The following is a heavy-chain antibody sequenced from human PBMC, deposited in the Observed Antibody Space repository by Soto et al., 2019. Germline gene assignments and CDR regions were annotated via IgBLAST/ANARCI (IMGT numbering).Heavy chain of an antibody. V-gene: IGHV4-34*01. D-gene: IGHD5-18*01. CDR2: INHSGST. Sequence: QVQLQQWGAGLLKPSETLSLTCAVYGGSFSGYYWSWIRQPPGKGLEWIGEINHSGSTNYNPSLKSRVTISVDTSKNQFSLKLSSVTAADTAVYYCARARRRYSYGYFDYWGQGTLVTVSS. CDR1: GGSFSGYY. CDR3: ARARRRYSYGYFDY. J-gene: IGHJ4*02.